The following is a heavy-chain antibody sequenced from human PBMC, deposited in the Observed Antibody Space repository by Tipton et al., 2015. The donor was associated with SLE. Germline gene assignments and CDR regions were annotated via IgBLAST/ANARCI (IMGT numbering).Heavy chain of an antibody. CDR3: VRATGGPSRYFDL. Sequence: SLRLSCTASGFSFGDYAMSWVRQAPGKGLEYVSGISDNGGSTEYANSVKGRFPISRDNSKNTLYLQMGRLRPEDMAVYYCVRATGGPSRYFDLWGRGTLVTVSS. J-gene: IGHJ2*01. CDR1: GFSFGDYA. CDR2: ISDNGGST. D-gene: IGHD7-27*01. V-gene: IGHV3-64*01.